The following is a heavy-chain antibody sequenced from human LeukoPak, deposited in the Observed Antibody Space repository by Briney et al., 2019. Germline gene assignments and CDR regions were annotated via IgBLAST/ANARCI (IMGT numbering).Heavy chain of an antibody. D-gene: IGHD3-22*01. CDR1: GLTFSSYA. Sequence: GGSLRLSCSASGLTFSSYARDWVRRAPGRGLEYVSAISCNGGSTYYADSVKRRFTISRDNSKHTLYLQMSSRRAEDTAVYYCVKDRIGGYYYDSSGYYSGAFDIWGQGTMVTASS. J-gene: IGHJ3*02. CDR2: ISCNGGST. CDR3: VKDRIGGYYYDSSGYYSGAFDI. V-gene: IGHV3-64D*06.